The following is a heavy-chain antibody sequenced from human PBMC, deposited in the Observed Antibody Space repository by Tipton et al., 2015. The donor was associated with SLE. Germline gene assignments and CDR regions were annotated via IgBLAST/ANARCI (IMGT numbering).Heavy chain of an antibody. V-gene: IGHV4-59*12. CDR1: GGSFTSNY. CDR2: MQYSGSS. Sequence: TLSLTCTVSGGSFTSNYWSWIRQPPGKGLEWIGCMQYSGSSAYNASLRSRVTILVDTSKKQISLKLTSATAADTAVYYCASLVLNDDYVNYWGQGTLVTVSS. J-gene: IGHJ4*02. D-gene: IGHD4/OR15-4a*01. CDR3: ASLVLNDDYVNY.